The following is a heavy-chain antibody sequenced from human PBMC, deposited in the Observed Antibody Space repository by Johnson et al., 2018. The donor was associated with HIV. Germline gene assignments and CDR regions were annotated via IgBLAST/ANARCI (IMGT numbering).Heavy chain of an antibody. J-gene: IGHJ3*02. CDR1: GFTFSSYA. D-gene: IGHD3-10*01. CDR3: ARSEITVVRGGALDI. CDR2: ISYDGSNK. V-gene: IGHV3-30*04. Sequence: QVQLVESGGGVVQPGRSLRLSCAASGFTFSSYAMHWVRQAPGKGLEWVAVISYDGSNKYYADSVKGRFTISRDNSKKTLYLEMNSLRAEDTEVYYCARSEITVVRGGALDIWGQGTMFTVSS.